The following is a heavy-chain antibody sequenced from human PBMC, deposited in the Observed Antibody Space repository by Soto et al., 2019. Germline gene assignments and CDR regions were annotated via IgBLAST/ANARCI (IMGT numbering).Heavy chain of an antibody. D-gene: IGHD3-3*01. CDR3: ARLGDDFWSGYSQYWFDP. Sequence: SETLSLTCTVSGGSISSGGYYWSWIRQHPGKGLEWIGYIYYSGSTYYNPSLKSRVTISVDTSKNQFSLKLSSVTAADTAVYYCARLGDDFWSGYSQYWFDPWGQGTLVTVSS. CDR1: GGSISSGGYY. CDR2: IYYSGST. V-gene: IGHV4-31*03. J-gene: IGHJ5*02.